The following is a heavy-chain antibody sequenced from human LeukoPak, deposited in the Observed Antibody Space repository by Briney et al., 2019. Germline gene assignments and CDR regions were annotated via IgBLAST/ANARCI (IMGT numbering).Heavy chain of an antibody. D-gene: IGHD7-27*01. CDR3: AKGSWGDD. J-gene: IGHJ4*02. CDR1: GFTFKNED. V-gene: IGHV3-23*01. CDR2: IHPTNGKT. Sequence: QPGGSLRLSCAGSGFTFKNEDMTWVRPAPGKGLEWVSSIHPTNGKTNYADSVEGRFTISRDNSKNTLYLQMNSLRADDTAVYYCAKGSWGDDWGQGTLVTVSS.